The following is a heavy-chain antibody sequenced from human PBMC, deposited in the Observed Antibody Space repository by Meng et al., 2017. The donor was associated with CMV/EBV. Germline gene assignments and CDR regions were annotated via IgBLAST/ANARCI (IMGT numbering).Heavy chain of an antibody. CDR1: GFTFSDYY. J-gene: IGHJ4*02. CDR2: ISSSGTTI. Sequence: GGSLRLSCAASGFTFSDYYMSWIRQAPGKGLEWVSYISSSGTTIYYADSVKGRFTISRDNARNSLYLQMNSLRAEDTAVYYCAREGEGYSSSSAYVDYWGQGTLVTVSS. CDR3: AREGEGYSSSSAYVDY. D-gene: IGHD6-6*01. V-gene: IGHV3-11*04.